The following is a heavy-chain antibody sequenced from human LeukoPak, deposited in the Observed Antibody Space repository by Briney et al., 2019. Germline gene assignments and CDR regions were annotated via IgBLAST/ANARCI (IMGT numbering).Heavy chain of an antibody. Sequence: SETLSLTCAVSGYSISSGYYWGWIRQPPGKGLEWIGSIYHTGSTYYNPSLKSRVTISVDTSKNQFSLKLSSVTAADTAVFYCARVRGMEVTTNWYFDLWDRGTLVTVSS. V-gene: IGHV4-38-2*01. J-gene: IGHJ2*01. CDR2: IYHTGST. CDR3: ARVRGMEVTTNWYFDL. D-gene: IGHD4-17*01. CDR1: GYSISSGYY.